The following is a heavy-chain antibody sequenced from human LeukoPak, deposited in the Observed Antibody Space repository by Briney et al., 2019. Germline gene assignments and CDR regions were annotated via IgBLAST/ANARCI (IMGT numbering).Heavy chain of an antibody. CDR2: ISSSSSYI. J-gene: IGHJ6*04. CDR3: ARDRQRFWDV. V-gene: IGHV3-21*01. D-gene: IGHD3-3*01. Sequence: GGSLRLSCAASGLTFSSYSMNWVRQAPGKGLEWVSSISSSSSYIYYADSVKGRFTISRDNAKNSLYLQMNSLRAEDTAVYYCARDRQRFWDVWGKGTTVTVSS. CDR1: GLTFSSYS.